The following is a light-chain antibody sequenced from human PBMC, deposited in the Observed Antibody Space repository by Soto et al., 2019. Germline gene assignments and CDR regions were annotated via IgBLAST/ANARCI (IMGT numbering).Light chain of an antibody. CDR1: QSVSSSY. CDR2: GAS. CDR3: QQYGSSPQT. J-gene: IGKJ5*01. Sequence: EIVLTQSPGTLSLSPGERATLSCRASQSVSSSYLAWYQQKPGQAPRLLIYGASSRATGIPDRFSGSGSGTDFTLTISRLEPEDVAVYYCQQYGSSPQTFGQGTRQEIK. V-gene: IGKV3-20*01.